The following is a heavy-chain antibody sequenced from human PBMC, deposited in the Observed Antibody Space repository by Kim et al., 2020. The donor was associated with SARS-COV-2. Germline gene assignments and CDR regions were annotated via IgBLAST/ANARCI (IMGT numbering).Heavy chain of an antibody. V-gene: IGHV3-23*01. CDR1: GFSFSSYA. D-gene: IGHD3-16*01. Sequence: GGSLRLSCAATGFSFSSYATSWVRKAPGKGLEWVSFIKVGGGATFYADPVKGRFTISRDNSKNTLYLQMSSLRAEDTAIYYCAKSSLGHDNDAFHIWGQGTVVTLSS. CDR2: IKVGGGAT. J-gene: IGHJ3*02. CDR3: AKSSLGHDNDAFHI.